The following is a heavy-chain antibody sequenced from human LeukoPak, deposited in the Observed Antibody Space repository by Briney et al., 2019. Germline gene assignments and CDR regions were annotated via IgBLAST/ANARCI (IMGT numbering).Heavy chain of an antibody. Sequence: GGSLRLSCAASGFTFSSYGMHWVRQAPGKGLEWVAVIWYDGSNKYYADSVKGRFTISRDNSKNTLYLQMNSLRAEDTAVYYCARLVGYCGGDCYTNFDYWGQGTLVTVSS. CDR1: GFTFSSYG. CDR3: ARLVGYCGGDCYTNFDY. D-gene: IGHD2-21*02. J-gene: IGHJ4*02. CDR2: IWYDGSNK. V-gene: IGHV3-33*01.